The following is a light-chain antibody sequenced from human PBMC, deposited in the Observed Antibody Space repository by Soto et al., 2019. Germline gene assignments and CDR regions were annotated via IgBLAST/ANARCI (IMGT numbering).Light chain of an antibody. V-gene: IGLV2-14*01. CDR2: DVS. J-gene: IGLJ1*01. CDR3: TSYTSSSTYV. CDR1: TNGVGGYNY. Sequence: QPAPLSASPGPPITNPPTGTTNGVGGYNYVSWYQQHPGKAPRFLIYDVSNRPSGVSNRFSGSKSGATASLTISGLQAEDEADYYCTSYTSSSTYVFGTGTKVTVL.